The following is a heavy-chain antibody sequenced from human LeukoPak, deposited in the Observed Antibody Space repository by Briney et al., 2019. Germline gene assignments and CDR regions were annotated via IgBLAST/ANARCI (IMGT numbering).Heavy chain of an antibody. CDR2: INPNSGGT. D-gene: IGHD2-2*01. V-gene: IGHV1-2*02. J-gene: IGHJ5*02. Sequence: ASVKVSCKASGYTFTSYYMHWVRQAPGQGLEWMGWINPNSGGTNYAQKFQGRVTMTRDTSISTACMELSRLRSDDTAVYYCARDSDCSSTSCPNWFDPWGQGTLVTVSS. CDR3: ARDSDCSSTSCPNWFDP. CDR1: GYTFTSYY.